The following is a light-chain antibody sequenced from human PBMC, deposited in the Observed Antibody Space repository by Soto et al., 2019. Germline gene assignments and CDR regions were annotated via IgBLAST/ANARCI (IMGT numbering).Light chain of an antibody. CDR2: EVS. CDR3: SSYTSSSTLVV. Sequence: QSVLTQPASVSGSPGQSITISCTGTSSDVGGYNYVSWYQQHPGKAPKLMIYEVSNRPSGVSNRFSGSKPGNTASLTISGLQAEDEADYYCSSYTSSSTLVVFGTGTKLTVL. V-gene: IGLV2-14*01. CDR1: SSDVGGYNY. J-gene: IGLJ1*01.